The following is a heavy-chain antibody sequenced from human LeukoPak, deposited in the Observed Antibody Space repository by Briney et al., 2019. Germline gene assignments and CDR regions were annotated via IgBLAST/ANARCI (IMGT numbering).Heavy chain of an antibody. J-gene: IGHJ6*02. CDR1: GYTLTELS. CDR3: ARDRREDPSYYDFWSGYYTYYYYYGMDV. D-gene: IGHD3-3*01. Sequence: ASVKVSCKVSGYTLTELSMHWVRQAPGKGLEWMGGFDPEDGETIYAQKFQGRVTMTEDTSTDTAYMELSSLRSEDTAVYYCARDRREDPSYYDFWSGYYTYYYYYGMDVWGQGTTVTVSS. CDR2: FDPEDGET. V-gene: IGHV1-24*01.